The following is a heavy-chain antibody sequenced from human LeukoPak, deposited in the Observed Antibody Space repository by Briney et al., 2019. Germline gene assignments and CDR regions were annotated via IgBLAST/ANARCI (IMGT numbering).Heavy chain of an antibody. J-gene: IGHJ4*02. CDR2: TSYRSKWYN. Sequence: SQTLSLTCAISGDSVSSNSVAWNWIRQSPSRGLEWLGRTSYRSKWYNYYAVSVKSRITINPDTSKNQFSLQLNSVTAADTAVYYCARAYCSGGSCPNFDYWGQGTLVTVSS. CDR1: GDSVSSNSVA. V-gene: IGHV6-1*01. CDR3: ARAYCSGGSCPNFDY. D-gene: IGHD2-15*01.